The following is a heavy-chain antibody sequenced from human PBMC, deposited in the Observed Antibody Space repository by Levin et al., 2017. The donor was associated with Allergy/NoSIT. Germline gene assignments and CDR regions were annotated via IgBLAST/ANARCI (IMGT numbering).Heavy chain of an antibody. CDR2: IYYSGST. J-gene: IGHJ4*02. CDR1: GGSISSSY. D-gene: IGHD6-13*01. CDR3: ARGPSIAAAEYYFDY. V-gene: IGHV4-59*01. Sequence: SQTLSLTCTVSGGSISSSYWSWIRQPPGKGLEWIGYIYYSGSTNYNPSLKSRVTISVDTSKNQFSLKLSSVTAADTAVYYCARGPSIAAAEYYFDYWGQGTLVTVSS.